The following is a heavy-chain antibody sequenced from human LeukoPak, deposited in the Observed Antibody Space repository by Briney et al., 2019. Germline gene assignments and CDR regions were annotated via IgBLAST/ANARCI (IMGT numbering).Heavy chain of an antibody. CDR2: INPNSGGT. J-gene: IGHJ6*02. V-gene: IGHV1-2*04. CDR1: GYTFTGYY. D-gene: IGHD6-19*01. CDR3: ARGADGIAVAGHYYYGMDV. Sequence: ASVKVSCKASGYTFTGYYMHWVRQAPGQGLEWMGWINPNSGGTNYAQKFQGWVTMTRDTPISTAYMELSRLRSDDTAVYYCARGADGIAVAGHYYYGMDVWGQGTTVTVSS.